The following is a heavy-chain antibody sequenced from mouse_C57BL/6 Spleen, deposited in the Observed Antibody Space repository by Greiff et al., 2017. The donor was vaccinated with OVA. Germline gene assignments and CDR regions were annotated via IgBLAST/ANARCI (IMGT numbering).Heavy chain of an antibody. CDR2: INPGSGGT. CDR1: GYAFTNYL. CDR3: ARSPYDYDNAMDY. D-gene: IGHD2-4*01. V-gene: IGHV1-54*01. Sequence: QVQLQQSGAELVRPGPSVKVSCKASGYAFTNYLIEWVKQRPGQGLEWIGVINPGSGGTNYNEKFKGKATLTADKSSSTAYMQLSSLTSEDSAVYFCARSPYDYDNAMDYWGQGTSVTVSS. J-gene: IGHJ4*01.